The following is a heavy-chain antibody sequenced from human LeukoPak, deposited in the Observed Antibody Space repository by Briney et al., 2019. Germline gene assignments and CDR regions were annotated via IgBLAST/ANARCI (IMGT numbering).Heavy chain of an antibody. J-gene: IGHJ5*02. CDR3: ARVSRIRYYYDTLNWFDP. CDR1: GGSISSYY. V-gene: IGHV4-59*01. Sequence: SETLSLTCTVSGGSISSYYWSWIRQPPGKGLEWIGYIYYSGSTNYNPSLKSRVTISVDTSKNQFSLKLSSVTAADTAVYYCARVSRIRYYYDTLNWFDPWGQGTLVTVSS. CDR2: IYYSGST. D-gene: IGHD3-22*01.